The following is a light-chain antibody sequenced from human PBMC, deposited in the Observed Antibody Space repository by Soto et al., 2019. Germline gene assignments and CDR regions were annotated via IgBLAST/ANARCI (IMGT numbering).Light chain of an antibody. CDR3: TSYTSSSPYV. J-gene: IGLJ1*01. Sequence: QSVLTQPASVSGSPGQSITISCTGTSSDVGGYNYVSWYQQHPGKAPKLMIYEVSNRPSGVSNRFSASKSGNTASLTISRLQAEDEADYYCTSYTSSSPYVFGTGTKVTVL. CDR1: SSDVGGYNY. CDR2: EVS. V-gene: IGLV2-14*01.